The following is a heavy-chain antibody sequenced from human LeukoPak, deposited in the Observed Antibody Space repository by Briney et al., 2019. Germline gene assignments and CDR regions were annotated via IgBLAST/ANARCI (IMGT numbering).Heavy chain of an antibody. CDR2: IFTSGST. V-gene: IGHV4-4*07. CDR3: ARGGAARRGDWFDP. CDR1: GGSISSYY. J-gene: IGHJ5*02. Sequence: PSETLSLTCTVSGGSISSYYWSWIRQPARKGGEWIGRIFTSGSTNYNPSLKSRVTMSVDTSKNQFSLNLSSVTAADTAVYYCARGGAARRGDWFDPWGQGTLVTVSS. D-gene: IGHD6-6*01.